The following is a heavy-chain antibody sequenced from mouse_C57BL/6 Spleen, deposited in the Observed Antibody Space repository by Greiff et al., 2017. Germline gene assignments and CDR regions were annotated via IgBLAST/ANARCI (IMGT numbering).Heavy chain of an antibody. V-gene: IGHV1-26*01. D-gene: IGHD2-5*01. CDR1: GYTFTDYY. CDR3: AREDYSNPFAY. CDR2: INPNNGGT. J-gene: IGHJ3*01. Sequence: VQLQQSGPELVKPGASVKISCKASGYTFTDYYMNWVKQSHGKSLEWIGDINPNNGGTSYNQKFKGKATLTVDKSSSTAYMELRSLTSEDSAVYYCAREDYSNPFAYWGQGTLVTVSA.